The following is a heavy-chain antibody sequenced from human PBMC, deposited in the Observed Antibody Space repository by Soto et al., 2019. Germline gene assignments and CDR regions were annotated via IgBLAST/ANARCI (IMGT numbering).Heavy chain of an antibody. Sequence: PGGSLRLSCAASGFMFSSYAMSWVRQAPGKGLEWVSGISGSGGDTYYGDSVKGRFTISRDNSKNTVYLQMNSLRAEDTAVYYCAKDSGYKYGYNAYWGQGTPVTVSS. CDR3: AKDSGYKYGYNAY. CDR2: ISGSGGDT. J-gene: IGHJ4*02. CDR1: GFMFSSYA. V-gene: IGHV3-23*01. D-gene: IGHD5-18*01.